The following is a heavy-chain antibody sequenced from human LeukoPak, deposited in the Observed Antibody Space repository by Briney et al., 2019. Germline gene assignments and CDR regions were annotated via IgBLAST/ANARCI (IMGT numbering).Heavy chain of an antibody. Sequence: SETLSLTCAVYGGSFSGYYWSWIRQPPGKGLEWIGEINHSGSTNYNPSLKSRVTISVDTSKNQFSLKLSSVTAADTAVYYCARAHVDIVATYWFDHWGQGTLVTVSS. J-gene: IGHJ5*02. CDR3: ARAHVDIVATYWFDH. V-gene: IGHV4-34*01. CDR2: INHSGST. CDR1: GGSFSGYY. D-gene: IGHD5-12*01.